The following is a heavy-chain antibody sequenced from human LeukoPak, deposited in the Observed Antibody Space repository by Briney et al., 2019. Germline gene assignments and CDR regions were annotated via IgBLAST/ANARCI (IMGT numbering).Heavy chain of an antibody. V-gene: IGHV7-4-1*02. Sequence: ASVKVSCKASGYTFTSYGISWVRQAPRQGLEWMGWINTNTGNPTYAQGFTGRFVFSLDTSVSTAYLQISSLKAEDTAVYYCARDHMVRSSIPRLGYWGQGTLVTVSS. J-gene: IGHJ4*02. CDR2: INTNTGNP. D-gene: IGHD3-10*01. CDR3: ARDHMVRSSIPRLGY. CDR1: GYTFTSYG.